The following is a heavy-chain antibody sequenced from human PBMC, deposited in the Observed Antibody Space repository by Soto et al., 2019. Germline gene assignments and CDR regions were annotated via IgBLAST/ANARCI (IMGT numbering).Heavy chain of an antibody. CDR2: IYHSGST. V-gene: IGHV4-59*12. D-gene: IGHD6-13*01. CDR1: GGSISSYY. Sequence: SETQSLTSPVSGGSISSYYWSWIRQPPGKGLEWIGYIYHSGSTNYNPSLKSRVTISVDKSKNQFSLKLSSVTAADTAVYYCARLGQQLVWYYFDYWGQGTLVTVSS. J-gene: IGHJ4*02. CDR3: ARLGQQLVWYYFDY.